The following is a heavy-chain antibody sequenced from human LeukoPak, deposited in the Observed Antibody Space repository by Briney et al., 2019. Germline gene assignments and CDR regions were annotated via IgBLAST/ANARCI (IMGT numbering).Heavy chain of an antibody. V-gene: IGHV4-59*02. Sequence: AETLSLTCTVSGGSVSSHYWSWIRQPPGKGLEWIGYISYSGGTKYNPSLKSRGTISVDTSKNQFSLKLRSVSAADTAVYYCARVYDSSSYYYYFDYWGQGNLVTVSS. J-gene: IGHJ4*02. CDR1: GGSVSSHY. CDR2: ISYSGGT. D-gene: IGHD3-22*01. CDR3: ARVYDSSSYYYYFDY.